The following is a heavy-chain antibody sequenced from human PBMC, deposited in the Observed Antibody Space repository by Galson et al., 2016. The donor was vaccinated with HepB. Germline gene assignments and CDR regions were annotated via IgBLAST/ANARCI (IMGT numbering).Heavy chain of an antibody. D-gene: IGHD5-18*01. CDR2: ISTTSSYI. Sequence: SLRLSCAASGFIVTGYSLTWVRQAPGNGLEWVSSISTTSSYIYYADSVKGRFTISRDNAKNSLYLQMNSLRAEDTAVYFCARDTAMVTSDSWGQGTLVTVSS. J-gene: IGHJ4*02. CDR1: GFIVTGYS. CDR3: ARDTAMVTSDS. V-gene: IGHV3-21*01.